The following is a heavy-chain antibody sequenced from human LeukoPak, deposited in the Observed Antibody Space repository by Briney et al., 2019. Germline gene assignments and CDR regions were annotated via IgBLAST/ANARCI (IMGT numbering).Heavy chain of an antibody. J-gene: IGHJ6*04. D-gene: IGHD3-10*02. V-gene: IGHV3-20*04. CDR1: GFTFDDYG. CDR3: AELGITMIGGV. CDR2: INWNGDST. Sequence: AGGSLRLSCAASGFTFDDYGMSWVRQAPGKGLEWVSGINWNGDSTRYADSVKGRFTISRDNAKNSLYLQMNSLRAEDTAVYYCAELGITMIGGVWGKGTTVTISS.